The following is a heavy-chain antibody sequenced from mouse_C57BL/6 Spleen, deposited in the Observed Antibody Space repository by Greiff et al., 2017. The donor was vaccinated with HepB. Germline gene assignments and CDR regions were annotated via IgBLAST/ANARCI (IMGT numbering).Heavy chain of an antibody. CDR3: ARSGGHYVDPMDY. CDR2: IYPRSGNT. Sequence: QVQLKESGAELARPGASVKLSCKASGYTFTSYGISWVKQRTGQGLEWIGEIYPRSGNTYYNEKFKGKATLTADKSSSTAYMELRSLTSEDSAVYFCARSGGHYVDPMDYWGQGTPVTVSS. CDR1: GYTFTSYG. D-gene: IGHD2-1*01. J-gene: IGHJ4*01. V-gene: IGHV1-81*01.